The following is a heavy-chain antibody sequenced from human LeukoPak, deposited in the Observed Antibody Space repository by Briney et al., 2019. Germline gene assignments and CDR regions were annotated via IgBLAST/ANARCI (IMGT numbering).Heavy chain of an antibody. J-gene: IGHJ6*02. CDR2: INPSGGST. Sequence: RGASVKVSCKASRYTFTSYYMHWVRQAPGQGLEWMGIINPSGGSTSYAQKFQGRVTMTRDTSTSTVYMELSSLRSEDTAVYYCARDTMTAAGNHYYYYGMDVWGQGTTVTVSS. D-gene: IGHD6-13*01. CDR3: ARDTMTAAGNHYYYYGMDV. CDR1: RYTFTSYY. V-gene: IGHV1-46*01.